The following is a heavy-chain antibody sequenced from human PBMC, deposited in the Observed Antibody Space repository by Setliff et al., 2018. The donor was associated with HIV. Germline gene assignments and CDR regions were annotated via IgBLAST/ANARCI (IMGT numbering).Heavy chain of an antibody. CDR1: GGSISSGDYY. J-gene: IGHJ1*01. CDR3: ARGGYSYGFGRHRAYFQY. CDR2: IYDSEST. V-gene: IGHV4-30-4*08. Sequence: SETLSLTCTVSGGSISSGDYYWSWIRQPPGKGLEWIGNIYDSESTYYNPSFNSRVTMSVDTSKNQFSLRLTSVTAADTAVFYCARGGYSYGFGRHRAYFQYWGQGTQVTVSS. D-gene: IGHD5-18*01.